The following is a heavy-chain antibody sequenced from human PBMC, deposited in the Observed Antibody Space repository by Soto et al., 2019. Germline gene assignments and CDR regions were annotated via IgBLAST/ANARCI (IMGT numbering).Heavy chain of an antibody. Sequence: TLSLTGNVPDGPITTGDYDWSWICQPPGKGLEWIGYVFYSGATNSSPSLKRRAAISMDTSKNQTSLRLTSVPAADPAVTFCASAGLSDGHLLFRGQGLRVTVSS. V-gene: IGHV4-30-4*01. CDR3: ASAGLSDGHLLF. J-gene: IGHJ4*02. CDR1: DGPITTGDYD. CDR2: VFYSGAT. D-gene: IGHD1-1*01.